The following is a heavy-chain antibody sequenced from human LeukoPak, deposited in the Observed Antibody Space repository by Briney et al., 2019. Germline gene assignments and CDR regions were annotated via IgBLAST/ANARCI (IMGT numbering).Heavy chain of an antibody. CDR2: IRGDNGNT. Sequence: ASVKVSCKASGYTFSNYGISWVRQAPGQGLEWVGWIRGDNGNTNYAQKFQGRATMTTETSTSTAYMELGSLGSDETAVYYCARKLGDYYNYWGQGTLVTVSS. V-gene: IGHV1-18*01. CDR1: GYTFSNYG. D-gene: IGHD6-6*01. J-gene: IGHJ4*02. CDR3: ARKLGDYYNY.